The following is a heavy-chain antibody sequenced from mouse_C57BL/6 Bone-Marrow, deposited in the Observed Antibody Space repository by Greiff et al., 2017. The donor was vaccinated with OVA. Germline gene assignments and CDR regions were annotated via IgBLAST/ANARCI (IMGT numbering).Heavy chain of an antibody. CDR1: GFTFSSYG. J-gene: IGHJ4*01. CDR2: ISSGGSYT. Sequence: EVMLVESGGDLVKPGGSLKLSCAASGFTFSSYGMSWVRQTPDKRLEWVATISSGGSYTYYPDSVKGRFTISRDNAKNTLYLQMSSLKSEDTAMYYCARHRYYYGSSYVGYAMDYWGQGTSVTVSS. D-gene: IGHD1-1*01. CDR3: ARHRYYYGSSYVGYAMDY. V-gene: IGHV5-6*01.